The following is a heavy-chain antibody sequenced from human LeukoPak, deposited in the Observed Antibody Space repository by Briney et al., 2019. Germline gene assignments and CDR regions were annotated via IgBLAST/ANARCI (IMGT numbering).Heavy chain of an antibody. D-gene: IGHD4-17*01. CDR2: IRGSGTTI. Sequence: GGSLRLSCAGSGFTFSSYEMNWVRQAPGKGLEWVSYIRGSGTTIPYADSVKGRFTISRDNAKNSLYLQMNSLRGEDTAIYYCARAAGDYVRFDYWGQGTLVTVSS. V-gene: IGHV3-48*03. CDR1: GFTFSSYE. J-gene: IGHJ4*02. CDR3: ARAAGDYVRFDY.